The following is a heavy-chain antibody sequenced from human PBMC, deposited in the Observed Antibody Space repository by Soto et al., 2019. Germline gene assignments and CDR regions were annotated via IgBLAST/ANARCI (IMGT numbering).Heavy chain of an antibody. D-gene: IGHD3-9*01. CDR3: AKDLTDDWVYYYCMDV. J-gene: IGHJ6*03. CDR2: ISWNSGSI. V-gene: IGHV3-9*01. CDR1: GFTFDDYA. Sequence: EVQLVESGGGLVQPGRSLRLSCAASGFTFDDYAMHWVRQAPGKGLEWVSGISWNSGSIGYADSVKGRFTISRDNAKNSLYLQMNSLRAEDTALYYCAKDLTDDWVYYYCMDVWGKGTTVTVSS.